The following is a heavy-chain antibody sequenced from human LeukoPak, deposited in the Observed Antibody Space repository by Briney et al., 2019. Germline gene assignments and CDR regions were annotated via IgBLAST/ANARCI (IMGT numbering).Heavy chain of an antibody. V-gene: IGHV3-21*01. CDR3: ARDPYSGSYGDYYYYYMDV. CDR1: GFTFSTYN. J-gene: IGHJ6*03. CDR2: ITSSSTYM. D-gene: IGHD1-26*01. Sequence: GGSLRLSCAASGFTFSTYNMNWVRQVPGKGLEWVSSITSSSTYMFYADSVKGRFTISRDNAQNSLYLQINSLRAEDTAVYYCARDPYSGSYGDYYYYYMDVWGKGTTVTISS.